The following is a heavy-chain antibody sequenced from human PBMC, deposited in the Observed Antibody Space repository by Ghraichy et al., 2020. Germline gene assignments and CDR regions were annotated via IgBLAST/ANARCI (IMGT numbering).Heavy chain of an antibody. CDR3: SRDGGAGRDGYNS. D-gene: IGHD5-24*01. V-gene: IGHV3-66*01. J-gene: IGHJ4*02. CDR1: GFTVSNNF. Sequence: GGSLRLSCAASGFTVSNNFMIWVRQAPGKGLEWVSLIYSTGTKNYADAVRDRFTISRDNSKNIVYLQMNSLRAEDTAIYYCSRDGGAGRDGYNSRGQGTVVTVSS. CDR2: IYSTGTK.